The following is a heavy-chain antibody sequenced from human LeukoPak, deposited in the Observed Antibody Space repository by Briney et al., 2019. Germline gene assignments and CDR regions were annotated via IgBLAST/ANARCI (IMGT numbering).Heavy chain of an antibody. D-gene: IGHD6-13*01. V-gene: IGHV4-59*01. CDR1: GGSISSYY. CDR3: AGSSFNWFDP. CDR2: IYYSGST. J-gene: IGHJ5*02. Sequence: SETLSLTCAVSGGSISSYYWSWIRQPPGKGLEWIGYIYYSGSTNYNPSLKSRVTISVDTSKNQFSLKLSSVTAADTAVYYCAGSSFNWFDPWGQGTLVTVSS.